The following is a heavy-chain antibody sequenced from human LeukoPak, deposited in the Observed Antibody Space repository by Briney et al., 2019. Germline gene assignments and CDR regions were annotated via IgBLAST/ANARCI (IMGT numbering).Heavy chain of an antibody. D-gene: IGHD3-22*01. CDR3: ARKNPYYDSSGYRVEYFDY. V-gene: IGHV4-59*01. Sequence: SETLSPTCTVSGGSISSYYWSWIRQPPGKGLEWIGYIYYSGSTNYNPSLKSRVTISVDTSKNQFSLKLSSVTAADTAVYYCARKNPYYDSSGYRVEYFDYWGQGTLVTVSS. CDR1: GGSISSYY. J-gene: IGHJ4*02. CDR2: IYYSGST.